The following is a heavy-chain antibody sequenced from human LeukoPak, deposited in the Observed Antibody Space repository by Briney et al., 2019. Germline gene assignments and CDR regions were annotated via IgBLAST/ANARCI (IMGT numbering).Heavy chain of an antibody. CDR2: INTYTGNP. Sequence: VASVKVSCKASGYTFTSYYMHWVRQAPGQGLEWMGWINTYTGNPTYAQGFTGRFVFSLDTSVSTAYLQISSLKAEDTAVYYCARWDYDSSGYALYYFDYWGQGTLVTVSS. J-gene: IGHJ4*02. D-gene: IGHD3-22*01. V-gene: IGHV7-4-1*02. CDR3: ARWDYDSSGYALYYFDY. CDR1: GYTFTSYY.